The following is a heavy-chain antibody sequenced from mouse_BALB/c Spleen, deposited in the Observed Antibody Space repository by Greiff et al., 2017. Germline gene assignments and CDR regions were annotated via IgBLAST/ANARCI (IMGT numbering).Heavy chain of an antibody. D-gene: IGHD2-4*01. CDR3: ARNDYDGFAY. CDR1: GYSITSDYA. CDR2: ISYSGST. Sequence: EVQLQQSGPGLVKPSQSLSLTCTVTGYSITSDYAWNWIRQFPGNKLEWMGYISYSGSTSYNPSLKSRISITRDTSKNQFFLQLNSVTTEDTATYYCARNDYDGFAYWGQGTLVTVSA. V-gene: IGHV3-2*02. J-gene: IGHJ3*01.